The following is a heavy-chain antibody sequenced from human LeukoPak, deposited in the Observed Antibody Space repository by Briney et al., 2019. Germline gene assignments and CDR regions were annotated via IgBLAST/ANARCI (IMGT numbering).Heavy chain of an antibody. CDR1: GYTFTNYY. D-gene: IGHD3-3*01. Sequence: ASVKVSCKASGYTFTNYYMHWVRQAPGQGLEWMGIINPSGGSTSYAQKFQGRVTMTRDTSTSAVYMELSSLRSEDTAVYYCARLLVPYYDFWSGYSRAWFDPWGQGTLVTVSS. J-gene: IGHJ5*02. CDR2: INPSGGST. V-gene: IGHV1-46*01. CDR3: ARLLVPYYDFWSGYSRAWFDP.